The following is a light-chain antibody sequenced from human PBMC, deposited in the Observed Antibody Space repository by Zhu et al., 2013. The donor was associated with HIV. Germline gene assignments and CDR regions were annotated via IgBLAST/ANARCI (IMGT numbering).Light chain of an antibody. CDR1: QSVSSTY. CDR3: QQYGNSPRS. J-gene: IGKJ2*04. CDR2: GAS. V-gene: IGKV3-20*01. Sequence: EIVLTQSPGTLSLSPGERATLSCRASQSVSSTYLAWYQQKPGQPPRLLIYGASSRPTGIPDRFSGSGSGTDFTLTISRLEPEDFAVYYCQQYGNSPRSFGQGTKLEIK.